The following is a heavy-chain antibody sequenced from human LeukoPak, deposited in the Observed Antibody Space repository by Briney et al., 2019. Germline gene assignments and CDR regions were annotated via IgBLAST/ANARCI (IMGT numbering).Heavy chain of an antibody. Sequence: QPGGSLRLSCAASGFTFSSYEMNWVRQAPGKGLEWVSYISSSGSTIYYADSVKGRFTISRDNAKNSLYLQMNSLRAEDTAVYYCARDFRRVALHYFDYWGQGTLVTVSS. J-gene: IGHJ4*02. D-gene: IGHD5-12*01. CDR3: ARDFRRVALHYFDY. CDR2: ISSSGSTI. V-gene: IGHV3-48*03. CDR1: GFTFSSYE.